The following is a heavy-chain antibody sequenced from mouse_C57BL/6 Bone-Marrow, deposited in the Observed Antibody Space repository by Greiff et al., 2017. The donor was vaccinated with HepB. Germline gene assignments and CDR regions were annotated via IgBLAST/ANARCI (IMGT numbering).Heavy chain of an antibody. CDR1: GFSLTSYG. J-gene: IGHJ1*03. CDR2: IWRGGST. D-gene: IGHD2-4*01. V-gene: IGHV2-5*01. Sequence: VHLVESGPGLVQPSQSLSITCTVSGFSLTSYGVHWVRQSPGKGLEWLGVIWRGGSTDYNAAFMSRLSITKDNSKSQVFFKMNSLQADDTAIYYCAKKDGYDYSWYFDVWGTGTTVTVSS. CDR3: AKKDGYDYSWYFDV.